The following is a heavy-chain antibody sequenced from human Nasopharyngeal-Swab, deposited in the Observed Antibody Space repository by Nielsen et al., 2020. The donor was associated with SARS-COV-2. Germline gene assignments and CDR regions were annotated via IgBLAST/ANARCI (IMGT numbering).Heavy chain of an antibody. CDR1: GYSFRTYG. D-gene: IGHD2/OR15-2a*01. J-gene: IGHJ4*02. CDR2: MVGSGDISGSGGNT. V-gene: IGHV3-23*01. Sequence: GESLKISCVASGYSFRTYGMSWVRQAPGKGLEWVAAMVGSGDISGSGGNTYYADSVKCRFTISRDNSKNTLSLQMNSLRAEDTAVYYCAKDLRGPYFFWGQGTLVTVSS. CDR3: AKDLRGPYFF.